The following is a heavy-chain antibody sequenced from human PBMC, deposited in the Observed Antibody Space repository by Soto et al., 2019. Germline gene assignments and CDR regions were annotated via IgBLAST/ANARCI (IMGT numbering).Heavy chain of an antibody. CDR3: ARDRRSRGGGRQGDAFDI. CDR2: ISAYNGNT. Sequence: QVQLVQSGAEVKKPGASVKVSCKASGYTFTSYGISWVRQAPGQGLERMGWISAYNGNTNYAQKLQGRVTMTTDTSTSTAYMELRSLRSDDTAVYYCARDRRSRGGGRQGDAFDIWGQGTMVTVSS. V-gene: IGHV1-18*01. CDR1: GYTFTSYG. J-gene: IGHJ3*02. D-gene: IGHD3-16*01.